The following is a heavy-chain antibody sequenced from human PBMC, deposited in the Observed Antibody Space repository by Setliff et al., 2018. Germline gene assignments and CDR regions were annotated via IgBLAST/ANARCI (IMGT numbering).Heavy chain of an antibody. CDR1: GYTFTSYY. CDR2: INAGNGNT. CDR3: AIAYSSSWDFDY. D-gene: IGHD6-13*01. J-gene: IGHJ4*02. Sequence: ASAKVSCKASGYTFTSYYMHWVRQAPGQRLEWMGWINAGNGNTKYSQKFQGRVTITRDTSASTAYMELRSLRSEDTAVYYCAIAYSSSWDFDYWGQGTLVTVSS. V-gene: IGHV1-3*01.